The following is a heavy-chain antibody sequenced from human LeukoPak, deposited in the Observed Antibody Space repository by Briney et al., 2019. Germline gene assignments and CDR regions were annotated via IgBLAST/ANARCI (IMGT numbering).Heavy chain of an antibody. CDR3: ASRYSGSYWVSY. J-gene: IGHJ4*02. Sequence: PSGTLSLTCAVYGGSFSGYYWSWIRQPPGKGLEWIGEINHSGSTNYNPSLKSRVTISVDTSKNQFSLKLSSVTAADTAVYYCASRYSGSYWVSYWGQGTLVTVSS. D-gene: IGHD1-26*01. CDR2: INHSGST. V-gene: IGHV4-34*01. CDR1: GGSFSGYY.